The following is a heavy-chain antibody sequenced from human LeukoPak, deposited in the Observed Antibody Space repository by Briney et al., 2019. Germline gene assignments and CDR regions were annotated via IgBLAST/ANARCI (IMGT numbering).Heavy chain of an antibody. Sequence: SQTLSLTCTVSGGSISSGGYYWSWIRQPPGKGLEWIGYIYHSGSTYYNPSLKSRVTISVDTSKNQFSLKLSSVTAADTAVYYCARSWIFGWFDPWGQGTLVTVSS. D-gene: IGHD2-2*03. CDR3: ARSWIFGWFDP. CDR2: IYHSGST. V-gene: IGHV4-30-2*05. J-gene: IGHJ5*02. CDR1: GGSISSGGYY.